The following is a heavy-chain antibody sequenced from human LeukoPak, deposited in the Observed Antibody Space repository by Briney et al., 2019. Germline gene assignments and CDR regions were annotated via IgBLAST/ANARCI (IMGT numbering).Heavy chain of an antibody. CDR1: GFTFGGYW. V-gene: IGHV3-7*02. D-gene: IGHD2-8*01. Sequence: GGSARLSCAASGFTFGGYWMSWVRQAPGKGLEWVANIKQDGSEKYDVDSVKSRFTISRDNAKNSLSLQMNSLRVEDTAVYYCARRLLNYFDYWGQGTLVTVSS. CDR3: ARRLLNYFDY. J-gene: IGHJ4*02. CDR2: IKQDGSEK.